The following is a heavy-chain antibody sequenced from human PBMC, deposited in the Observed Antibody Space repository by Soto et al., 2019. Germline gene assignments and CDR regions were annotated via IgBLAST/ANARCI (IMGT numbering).Heavy chain of an antibody. J-gene: IGHJ4*02. Sequence: PSETLSLTCAVSGYSISSGYYWGWIRQPPGKGLEWIGSIYHSGSTYYNPSLKSRVTISVDTSKNQFSLKLSSVTAADTAVYYCAGEAALRDFDYWGQGTLVTVSS. D-gene: IGHD6-13*01. V-gene: IGHV4-38-2*02. CDR2: IYHSGST. CDR1: GYSISSGYY. CDR3: AGEAALRDFDY.